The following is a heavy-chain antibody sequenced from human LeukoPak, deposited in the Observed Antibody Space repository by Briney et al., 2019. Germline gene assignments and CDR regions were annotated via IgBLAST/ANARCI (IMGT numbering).Heavy chain of an antibody. D-gene: IGHD3-3*01. CDR2: IYHSGST. Sequence: SETLSLTCAVSGYSISSGYYWGWIRQPPGKGLEGIGSIYHSGSTYHNPSLKSRVTISADTSKNQFSLKLSSVTAADTAVYYCARIDFWSGYFDYWGQGTLVTVSS. V-gene: IGHV4-38-2*01. CDR1: GYSISSGYY. CDR3: ARIDFWSGYFDY. J-gene: IGHJ4*02.